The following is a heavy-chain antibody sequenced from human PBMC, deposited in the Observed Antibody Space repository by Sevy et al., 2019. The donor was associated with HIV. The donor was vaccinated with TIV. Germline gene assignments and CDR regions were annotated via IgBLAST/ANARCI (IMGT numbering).Heavy chain of an antibody. CDR1: GFTFSSYA. Sequence: GGSLRLSCAASGFTFSSYAMSWVRQAPGKGLEWVSAISGSGGSTYYADSVKGRFTISRDNSKNTLYLQMNSLRAEDTAVYYCATGLPGEYVDCSSCYSDYFAYWGQGTLVTVSS. V-gene: IGHV3-23*01. J-gene: IGHJ4*02. D-gene: IGHD2-15*01. CDR3: ATGLPGEYVDCSSCYSDYFAY. CDR2: ISGSGGST.